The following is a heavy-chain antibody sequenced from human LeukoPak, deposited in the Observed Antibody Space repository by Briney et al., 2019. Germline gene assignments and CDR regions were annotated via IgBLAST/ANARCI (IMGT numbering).Heavy chain of an antibody. V-gene: IGHV3-21*01. CDR1: GFTFSSYS. J-gene: IGHJ4*02. Sequence: PGGSLRLSCAASGFTFSSYSMNWVRQAPGKGLEWVSSISSSSSYIYYADSVKGRFTISRDNAKNSLYLQMNSLRAEDTAVCYCARALLVFATDYWGQGTLVTVSS. CDR2: ISSSSSYI. CDR3: ARALLVFATDY. D-gene: IGHD2-8*02.